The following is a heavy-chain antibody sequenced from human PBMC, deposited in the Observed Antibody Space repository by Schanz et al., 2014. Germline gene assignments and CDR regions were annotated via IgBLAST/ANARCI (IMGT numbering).Heavy chain of an antibody. CDR2: IYIGGNT. CDR3: AKQHIVRGVSYLNWFDS. J-gene: IGHJ5*01. V-gene: IGHV3-66*04. Sequence: EVQLVQSGGGLVQPGGSLRLSCLASGFAFRSYGMNWLRQAPGKGLEWVSFIYIGGNTYYADSVKGRFTISRDNSKNTVHLQMNSLRAEDTAVYYCAKQHIVRGVSYLNWFDSWGQGTLVTVSS. CDR1: GFAFRSYG. D-gene: IGHD3-10*01.